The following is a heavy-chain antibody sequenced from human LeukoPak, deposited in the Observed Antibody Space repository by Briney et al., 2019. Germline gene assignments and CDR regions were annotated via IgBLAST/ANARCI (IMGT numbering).Heavy chain of an antibody. CDR1: GFTFSTYG. J-gene: IGHJ4*02. D-gene: IGHD3-10*01. CDR3: AKSYYGSGSYIY. Sequence: PGGSLRLSCAASGFTFSTYGMSWVRQAPGKGLEWLSAISGSGATTYYADSVKGRFTISRDNSKNTLYLQMNTLRAEDTALYYCAKSYYGSGSYIYWGQGTLVTVPS. CDR2: ISGSGATT. V-gene: IGHV3-23*01.